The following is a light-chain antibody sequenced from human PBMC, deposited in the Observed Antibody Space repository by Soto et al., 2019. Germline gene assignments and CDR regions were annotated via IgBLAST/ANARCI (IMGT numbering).Light chain of an antibody. Sequence: EIVLTQSPGTLSLSLGEGATLSCRASQSVSSSYLAWYQQKPGQAPRLLIYGASSRATGIPDRFSGRGSGTDFTLTISRLEPEDCAVYYCHQYGGPRWTFGQGTKVDIK. CDR2: GAS. J-gene: IGKJ1*01. CDR3: HQYGGPRWT. V-gene: IGKV3-20*01. CDR1: QSVSSSY.